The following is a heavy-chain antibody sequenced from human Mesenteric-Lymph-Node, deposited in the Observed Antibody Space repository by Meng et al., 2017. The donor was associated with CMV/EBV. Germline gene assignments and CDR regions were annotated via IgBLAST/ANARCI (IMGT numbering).Heavy chain of an antibody. D-gene: IGHD1-1*01. CDR1: GGSVSSSRYY. V-gene: IGHV4-61*01. CDR3: ARALYNWNDRDFDY. J-gene: IGHJ4*02. Sequence: SGGSVSSSRYYWTWIRQPPGKGLELVGYVYHSGSTNYNPSLKSRVTISVDTSKNQFSLRLSSVTAADTAVYYCARALYNWNDRDFDYWGQGTLVTVSS. CDR2: VYHSGST.